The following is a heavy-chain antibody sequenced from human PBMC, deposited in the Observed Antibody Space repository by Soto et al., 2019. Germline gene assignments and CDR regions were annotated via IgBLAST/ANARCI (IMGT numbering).Heavy chain of an antibody. CDR3: ASKRNYYGMDV. CDR2: ISSSSSYI. J-gene: IGHJ6*02. Sequence: GGSLRLSCAASGFTFSSYSMNWVRQAPGKGLEWVSSISSSSSYIYYADSVKGRITISRDNAKNSLYLQMNNLRAEDTAVYYCASKRNYYGMDVWGQGTTVTVSS. V-gene: IGHV3-21*01. CDR1: GFTFSSYS.